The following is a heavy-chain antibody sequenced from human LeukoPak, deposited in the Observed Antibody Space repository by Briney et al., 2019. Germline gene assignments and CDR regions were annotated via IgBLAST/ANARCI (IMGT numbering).Heavy chain of an antibody. V-gene: IGHV6-1*01. CDR1: GDSVSSNSAA. J-gene: IGHJ4*02. CDR3: ARGESLRGYSGHDWYFDY. Sequence: SQTLSLTCAISGDSVSSNSAAWNWIRQSPSRGLEWLGRTYYRSKWYNDYAVSVKSRITINPDTSKNQFSLQLNSVTPEDTAVYYCARGESLRGYSGHDWYFDYWGQGTLVTVSS. D-gene: IGHD5-12*01. CDR2: TYYRSKWYN.